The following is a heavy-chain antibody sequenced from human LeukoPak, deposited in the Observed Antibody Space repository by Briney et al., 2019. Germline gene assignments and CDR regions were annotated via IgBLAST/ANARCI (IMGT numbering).Heavy chain of an antibody. CDR2: ISSRGRTI. CDR3: ATSRGGYLDY. J-gene: IGHJ4*02. Sequence: GGSLRLSCAASGFTFSSCEMNWVRQPPGKGLEGVSYISSRGRTIYYADSVKGRFTISRDNAKNSLYLQMNSLRAEDAAVYCCATSRGGYLDYWGQGTLVTVSS. V-gene: IGHV3-48*03. D-gene: IGHD3-22*01. CDR1: GFTFSSCE.